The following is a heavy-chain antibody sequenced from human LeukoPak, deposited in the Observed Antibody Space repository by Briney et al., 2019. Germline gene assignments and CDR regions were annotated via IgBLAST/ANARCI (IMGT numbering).Heavy chain of an antibody. J-gene: IGHJ4*02. D-gene: IGHD3-22*01. CDR2: ISGSGGGT. CDR3: AKRGVVIRVILVGFHKEAYYFDY. V-gene: IGHV3-23*01. Sequence: GGSLRLSCAVSGITLSNYGMSWVRQAPGKGLEWVAGISGSGGGTNYADSVKGRFTISRDNPKNTLYLQMNSLRAGDTAVYFCAKRGVVIRVILVGFHKEAYYFDYWGQGALVTVSS. CDR1: GITLSNYG.